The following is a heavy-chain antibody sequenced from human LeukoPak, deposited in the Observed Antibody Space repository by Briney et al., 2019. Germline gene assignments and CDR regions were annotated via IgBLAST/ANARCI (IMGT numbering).Heavy chain of an antibody. Sequence: SETLSLTCTVSGGSISSYYWSWIRQPPGKGLEWIGYIYYSGSANYNPSLKSRVTISVDTSKNQFSLKLSSVTAEDTAVYYCARVRGYDSSGYGAFDIWGQGTMVTVSS. CDR1: GGSISSYY. J-gene: IGHJ3*02. CDR2: IYYSGSA. D-gene: IGHD3-22*01. CDR3: ARVRGYDSSGYGAFDI. V-gene: IGHV4-59*01.